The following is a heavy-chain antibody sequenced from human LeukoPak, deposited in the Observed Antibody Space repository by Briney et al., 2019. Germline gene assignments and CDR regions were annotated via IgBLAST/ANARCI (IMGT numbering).Heavy chain of an antibody. CDR1: GFTFSNYW. CDR3: ATYSSLNRREFQY. V-gene: IGHV3-7*01. CDR2: IKTDGSEK. D-gene: IGHD3-22*01. Sequence: GGSLRLSCEGSGFTFSNYWMGWVRQAPGKGLQWVANIKTDGSEKYYVDSVKGRFTISRDNAKNSLYLQMNSLGAEDTAVYYCATYSSLNRREFQYWGQGTLLTVSS. J-gene: IGHJ1*01.